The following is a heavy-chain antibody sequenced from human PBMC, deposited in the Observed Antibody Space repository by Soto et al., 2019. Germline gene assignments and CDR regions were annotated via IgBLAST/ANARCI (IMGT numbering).Heavy chain of an antibody. CDR3: ARWYSSSWYRSHFDY. D-gene: IGHD6-13*01. CDR2: INHSGST. J-gene: IGHJ4*02. V-gene: IGHV4-34*01. CDR1: GGSFSGYY. Sequence: QVQLQQWGAGLLKPSETLSLTCAVYGGSFSGYYWSWIRQPPGKGLEWIGEINHSGSTNYNPSLKSRVTISVDTSKNQFSLKLSSVTAADTAVYYCARWYSSSWYRSHFDYWGQGTLVTVSS.